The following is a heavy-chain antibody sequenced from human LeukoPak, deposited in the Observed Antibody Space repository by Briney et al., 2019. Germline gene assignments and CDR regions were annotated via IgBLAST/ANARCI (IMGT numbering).Heavy chain of an antibody. CDR1: GFTFSSYD. CDR3: ARADTSGYAVFDY. D-gene: IGHD3-22*01. V-gene: IGHV3-13*04. CDR2: IGTAGDT. Sequence: GGSLRLSCAASGFTFSSYDFHWVRQPTGKGLEWVSAIGTAGDTYYPGSVKGRFTMSRENAKNSLYLQMNSLRAGDTAVYYCARADTSGYAVFDYWGQGALVTVSS. J-gene: IGHJ4*02.